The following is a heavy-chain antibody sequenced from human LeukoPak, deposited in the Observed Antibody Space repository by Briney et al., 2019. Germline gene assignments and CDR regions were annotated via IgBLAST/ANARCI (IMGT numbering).Heavy chain of an antibody. V-gene: IGHV4-61*02. CDR1: GGSISSGSYY. CDR3: ARAFTNRQVMTTVASWAFDI. CDR2: IYTSGRT. Sequence: SQTLSLTCTVSGGSISSGSYYWSWVRQPAGKGLEWIGRIYTSGRTNYNPSLKSRVTISVDTSKNQFSLKLSSVTAADTAVYYCARAFTNRQVMTTVASWAFDIWGQGTMVTVSS. D-gene: IGHD4-23*01. J-gene: IGHJ3*02.